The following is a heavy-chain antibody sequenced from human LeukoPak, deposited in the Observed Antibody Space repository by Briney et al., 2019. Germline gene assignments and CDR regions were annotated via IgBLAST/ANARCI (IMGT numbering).Heavy chain of an antibody. D-gene: IGHD6-19*01. CDR3: ARPSSGWYEAFDY. J-gene: IGHJ4*02. Sequence: GESLKISCKGSGYSFTSYWIGWERQMPGKGLEWMGIIYPGDSDTRYSPSFQGQVTISADKSISTAYLQWSGLKASDTAMYYCARPSSGWYEAFDYWGQGTLVTVSS. CDR1: GYSFTSYW. V-gene: IGHV5-51*01. CDR2: IYPGDSDT.